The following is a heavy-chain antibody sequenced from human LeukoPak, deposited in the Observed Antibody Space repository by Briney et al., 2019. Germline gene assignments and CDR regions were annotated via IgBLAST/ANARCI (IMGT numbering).Heavy chain of an antibody. CDR2: IIPIFGTA. D-gene: IGHD7-27*01. J-gene: IGHJ6*03. Sequence: SVKVSCKASGGTSSSYAISWVRQAPGQGLEWMGGIIPIFGTANYAQKFQGRVTITTDESTSTAYMELSSLRSEDTAVYYCARCAQLGIRDYYYMDVWGKGTTVTVSS. V-gene: IGHV1-69*05. CDR3: ARCAQLGIRDYYYMDV. CDR1: GGTSSSYA.